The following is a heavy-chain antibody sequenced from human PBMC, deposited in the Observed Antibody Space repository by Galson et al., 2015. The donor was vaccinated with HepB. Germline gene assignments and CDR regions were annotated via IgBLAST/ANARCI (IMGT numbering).Heavy chain of an antibody. V-gene: IGHV1-69*13. CDR3: ARVRYSSSPDSDY. D-gene: IGHD6-6*01. J-gene: IGHJ4*02. CDR2: IIPIFGTA. Sequence: SVKVSCKASGGTFSSYAISWVRQAPGQGLEWMGGIIPIFGTANYAQKFQGRVTITADESTSTAYMELSSLRSEDTAVYYCARVRYSSSPDSDYWGQGTLVTVSS. CDR1: GGTFSSYA.